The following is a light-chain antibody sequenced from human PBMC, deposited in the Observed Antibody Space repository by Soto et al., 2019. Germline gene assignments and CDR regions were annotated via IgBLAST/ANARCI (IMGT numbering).Light chain of an antibody. CDR1: QSVSSSY. CDR3: QQYYGTPQT. J-gene: IGKJ1*01. Sequence: EIVLTQSPGTLSLSPGERATLSCRASQSVSSSYLAWYQQKPGQAPRLLIYGASSRATGIPDRFSGSGSGTDFTLTISSLQAEDVAVYYCQQYYGTPQTFGQGTKVEIK. V-gene: IGKV3-20*01. CDR2: GAS.